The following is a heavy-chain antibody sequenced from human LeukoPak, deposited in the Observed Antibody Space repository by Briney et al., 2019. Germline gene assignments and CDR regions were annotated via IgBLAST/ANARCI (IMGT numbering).Heavy chain of an antibody. CDR2: ISSNGGST. D-gene: IGHD3-10*01. J-gene: IGHJ4*02. V-gene: IGHV3-64D*06. CDR3: VKDSSSGSYFDY. Sequence: PGGSLRLSCSASGFTFSRYAMHWVRQAPGKGLEYVSAISSNGGSTYYADSVKGRSNISRDNSRTTLHLQVSSLRVEDTAVYYCVKDSSSGSYFDYWGQGTLVTVSS. CDR1: GFTFSRYA.